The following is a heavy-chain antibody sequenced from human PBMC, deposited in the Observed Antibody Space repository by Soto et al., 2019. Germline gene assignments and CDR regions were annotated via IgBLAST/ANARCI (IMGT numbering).Heavy chain of an antibody. J-gene: IGHJ4*02. CDR1: GFTFANAW. CDR2: VRSKADGGTT. V-gene: IGHV3-15*01. D-gene: IGHD1-7*01. CDR3: RRDWDYPVL. Sequence: LRLSCAASGFTFANAWMSWVRQAPGKGLEWVGRVRSKADGGTTDYAAPVKGRFTISRDDSENTLYLQMNSLKIDDTAVYYCRRDWDYPVLWGQGTLVTVSS.